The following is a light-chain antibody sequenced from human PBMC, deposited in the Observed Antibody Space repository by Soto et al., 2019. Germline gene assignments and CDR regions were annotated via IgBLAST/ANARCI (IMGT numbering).Light chain of an antibody. CDR1: SSNIGRNH. J-gene: IGLJ2*01. CDR3: AAWDDSLSGVV. Sequence: QSVLTQPPSASGTPGQRVTISCSGSSSNIGRNHVYWYKQLPGTAPKLLIYRNDQRPSGVPDQFSGSKSGTSASLAISGLRSEDEADYYCAAWDDSLSGVVFGGGTKLTVL. V-gene: IGLV1-47*01. CDR2: RND.